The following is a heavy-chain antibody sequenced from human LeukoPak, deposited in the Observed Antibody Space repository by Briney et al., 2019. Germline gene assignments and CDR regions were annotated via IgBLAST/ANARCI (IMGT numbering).Heavy chain of an antibody. J-gene: IGHJ4*02. CDR3: ARGISEYHYFDY. D-gene: IGHD6-6*01. V-gene: IGHV3-33*01. CDR1: GFTFSSYG. CDR2: IWYDGSNK. Sequence: GGSLRLSCAASGFTFSSYGMHWVRQAPGKGLEWVAVIWYDGSNKYYADSVKGRFTISRDNSKNTLYLQMGSLRAEDMAVYYCARGISEYHYFDYWGQGTLVTVSS.